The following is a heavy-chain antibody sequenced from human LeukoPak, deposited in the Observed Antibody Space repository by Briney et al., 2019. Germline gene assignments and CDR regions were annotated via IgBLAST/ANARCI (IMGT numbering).Heavy chain of an antibody. CDR2: INPNRGNT. Sequence: ASVKVSCKTSGYTFTSYDINWVRQATGQGLEWMGWINPNRGNTGYAQQFQGRATMTRNTSISTAYMELSSLRSEDTAVYYCAASGSYRHWGQGTLVTVSS. J-gene: IGHJ4*01. CDR3: AASGSYRH. D-gene: IGHD3-10*01. V-gene: IGHV1-8*01. CDR1: GYTFTSYD.